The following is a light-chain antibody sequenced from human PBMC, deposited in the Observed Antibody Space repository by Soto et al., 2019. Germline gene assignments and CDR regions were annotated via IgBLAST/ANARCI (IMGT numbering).Light chain of an antibody. J-gene: IGKJ5*01. CDR1: QSVNTNY. Sequence: EIVLTQSPGTLSLSPGERATLSCRASQSVNTNYLAWYQQKSGQAPRLLIYGASSRATGVPDRFSGSGSGTDFPLTISRLEPEEFAAYYCQQYGSSPITFGQGTRLEIK. CDR2: GAS. CDR3: QQYGSSPIT. V-gene: IGKV3-20*01.